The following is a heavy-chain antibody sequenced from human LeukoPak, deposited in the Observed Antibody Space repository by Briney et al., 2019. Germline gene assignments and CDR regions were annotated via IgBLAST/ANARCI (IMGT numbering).Heavy chain of an antibody. CDR2: ITWNSDDK. Sequence: PGGSLRLSCAASGFIFDDYAMHWVRQVPGKGLGWVSAITWNSDDKVYADSVKGRFTISRDNAKNSLYLQMNSLRPEDTALYYCAKGGPYYDYPSDSWGQGTLVTVSS. J-gene: IGHJ4*02. CDR3: AKGGPYYDYPSDS. D-gene: IGHD3-16*01. V-gene: IGHV3-9*01. CDR1: GFIFDDYA.